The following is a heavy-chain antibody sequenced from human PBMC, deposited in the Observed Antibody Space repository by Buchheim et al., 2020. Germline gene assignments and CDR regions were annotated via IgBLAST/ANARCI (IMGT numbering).Heavy chain of an antibody. CDR1: GFIFTNAW. V-gene: IGHV3-15*01. Sequence: EVQLVESGGGLVKPGGSLGLSCAASGFIFTNAWMSWVRQAPGKGLEWVGRIKSKADGGTQDYAAPVKGRFTLSRDDSTNTLFLQMNSLKTEDTGVYYCTTSRGRYLNMDVWGQGTT. CDR3: TTSRGRYLNMDV. D-gene: IGHD1-1*01. J-gene: IGHJ6*02. CDR2: IKSKADGGTQ.